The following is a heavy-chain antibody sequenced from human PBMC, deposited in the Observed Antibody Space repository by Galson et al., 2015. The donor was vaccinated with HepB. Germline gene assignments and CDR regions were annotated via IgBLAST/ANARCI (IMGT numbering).Heavy chain of an antibody. CDR1: GYTFNDYY. V-gene: IGHV1-2*02. J-gene: IGHJ4*02. Sequence: QSGAEVKKPGESLKISCKASGYTFNDYYIHWVRQAPGQGLEWMGWLNPSTGVTKCAQKFQGTVTMTRDTSISTAYMELSGLTSDDTAVYYCVRDGSFDSWGQGTLIIVSS. CDR3: VRDGSFDS. CDR2: LNPSTGVT. D-gene: IGHD3-10*01.